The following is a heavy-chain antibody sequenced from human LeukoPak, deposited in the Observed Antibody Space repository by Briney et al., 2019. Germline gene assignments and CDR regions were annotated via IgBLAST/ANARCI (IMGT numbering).Heavy chain of an antibody. D-gene: IGHD3-10*01. CDR3: ANTMVWGVASMDV. CDR1: GFTVSSNY. CDR2: ISGSGGST. Sequence: GGSLRLSCAASGFTVSSNYMSWVRQAPGKGLEWVSAISGSGGSTYYADAVKGRFTISRDNSRNTLYLQMNSLGADDTAVYYCANTMVWGVASMDVWGQGTTVTVSS. V-gene: IGHV3-23*01. J-gene: IGHJ6*02.